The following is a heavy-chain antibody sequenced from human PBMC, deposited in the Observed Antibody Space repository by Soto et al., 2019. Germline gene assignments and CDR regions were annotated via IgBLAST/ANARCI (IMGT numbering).Heavy chain of an antibody. CDR3: ARTRSLYYGYDY. CDR1: GFSLSTSGMR. D-gene: IGHD3-10*01. CDR2: IDWDDDK. Sequence: SGPTLVNPTQTLTLTCTFSGFSLSTSGMRVSWIRQPPGKALEWLARIDWDDDKFYGTSLKTRLTISKDTSKNQVVLTMTNMDPVDTATYYCARTRSLYYGYDYWGQGTLVTVSS. J-gene: IGHJ4*02. V-gene: IGHV2-70*04.